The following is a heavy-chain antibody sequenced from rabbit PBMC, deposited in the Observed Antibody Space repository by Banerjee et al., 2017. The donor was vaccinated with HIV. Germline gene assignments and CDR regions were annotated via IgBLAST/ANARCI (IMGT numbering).Heavy chain of an antibody. V-gene: IGHV1S45*01. CDR3: ARAGSSYAPGALDP. D-gene: IGHD8-1*01. J-gene: IGHJ2*01. CDR2: IDAGVSGST. CDR1: GIDFSNHYY. Sequence: QEQLVESGGGLVKPGGTLTLTCKASGIDFSNHYYMCWVRQAPGKGLEWIACIDAGVSGSTYYANWAKGRFTISKSSSTTVTLQMTSLTAADTATYFCARAGSSYAPGALDPWGPGTLVTVS.